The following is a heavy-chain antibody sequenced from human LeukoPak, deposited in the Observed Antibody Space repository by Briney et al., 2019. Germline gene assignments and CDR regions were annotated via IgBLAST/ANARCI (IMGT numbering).Heavy chain of an antibody. J-gene: IGHJ3*02. CDR3: ARPANRGDAFDI. CDR1: GYSFTSYW. CDR2: IYPGDSGA. D-gene: IGHD2/OR15-2a*01. Sequence: GESLKISCKGSGYSFTSYWIAWVRQMPGKGLEWMGIIYPGDSGATYSPSFQGQVTISADKSITTAYLQWSSLRASDTAMYYCARPANRGDAFDIWGQGTMVTVSS. V-gene: IGHV5-51*01.